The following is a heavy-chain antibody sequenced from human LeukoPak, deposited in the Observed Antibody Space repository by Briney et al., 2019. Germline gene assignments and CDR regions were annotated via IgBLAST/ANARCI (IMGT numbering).Heavy chain of an antibody. CDR3: ARDLSIAAAGGDY. V-gene: IGHV1-2*02. D-gene: IGHD6-13*01. CDR2: INPNSGGT. CDR1: GYTFTGYY. Sequence: ASVKVSCKASGYTFTGYYMHWVRQAPGQGLEWMGWINPNSGGTNYAQKFQGRVTMTGDTSISTAYMELSRLRSDDTAVYYCARDLSIAAAGGDYWGQGTLVTVSS. J-gene: IGHJ4*02.